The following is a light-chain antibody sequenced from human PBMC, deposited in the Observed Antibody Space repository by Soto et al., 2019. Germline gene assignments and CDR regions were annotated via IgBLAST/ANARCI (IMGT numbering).Light chain of an antibody. V-gene: IGKV4-1*01. CDR2: WAS. CDR1: YSIMHGGNNYNL. Sequence: DIVLTQSPDSLAVSLGERATINCHSSYSIMHGGNNYNLLAWYQQKPGQPPRVLIYWASTRESGVPDRFSGSGSGTDFTLTISSLQAEDVAVYYCHQYHGTPWTFGQGTKVEI. CDR3: HQYHGTPWT. J-gene: IGKJ1*01.